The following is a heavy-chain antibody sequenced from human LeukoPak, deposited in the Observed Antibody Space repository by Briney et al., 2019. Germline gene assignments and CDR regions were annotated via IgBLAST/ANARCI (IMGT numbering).Heavy chain of an antibody. V-gene: IGHV4-39*07. J-gene: IGHJ6*03. Sequence: TPSETLSLTCTVSGGSISSSSYYWGWIRQPPGKGLEWIGSIHYSGSTYYNPSLKSRVTISVDTSKNQFSLKLSSVTAADTAVYYCARDGRELNYYYYMDVWGKGTTVTVSS. CDR3: ARDGRELNYYYYMDV. CDR2: IHYSGST. CDR1: GGSISSSSYY. D-gene: IGHD1-26*01.